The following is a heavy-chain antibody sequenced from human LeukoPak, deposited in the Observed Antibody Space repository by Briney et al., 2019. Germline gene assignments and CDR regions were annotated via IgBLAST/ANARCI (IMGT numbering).Heavy chain of an antibody. CDR1: GYTFTSYD. J-gene: IGHJ4*02. CDR3: GRVHSSSWYSN. CDR2: MNPNSGNT. V-gene: IGHV1-8*01. Sequence: GSVKVSCKASGYTFTSYDINWVRQATGQGLEWMGWMNPNSGNTGYAQKFQGRVTMTRNTSISTAYMELSSLGSEDTAVYYCGRVHSSSWYSNWGQGTLVTVSS. D-gene: IGHD6-13*01.